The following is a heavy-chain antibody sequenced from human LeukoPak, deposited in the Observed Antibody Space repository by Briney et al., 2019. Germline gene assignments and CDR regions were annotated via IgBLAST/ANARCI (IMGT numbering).Heavy chain of an antibody. D-gene: IGHD3-10*01. V-gene: IGHV4-4*07. Sequence: SETLSLTCTVSGGSISSYYWSWIRQPAGKGLEWIGRIHTRGNTKYNPSLKSRVTMSVDTSKNQFSLKLSSVTAADTAVYYCARLFGITMVRGVTEANWGQGTLVTVSS. J-gene: IGHJ4*02. CDR1: GGSISSYY. CDR2: IHTRGNT. CDR3: ARLFGITMVRGVTEAN.